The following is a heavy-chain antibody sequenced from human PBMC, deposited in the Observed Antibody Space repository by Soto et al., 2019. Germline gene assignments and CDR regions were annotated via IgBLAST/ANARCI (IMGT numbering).Heavy chain of an antibody. CDR2: IWYDGSNK. CDR3: ARDRTYYEGDAFDI. Sequence: QGQLVESGGGVVQPGRSLRLSCAASGFTFSSYGMHWVRQAPGKGLEWVAVIWYDGSNKYYADSVKGRFTISRDNSKNTLYLQMNSLRAEDTAVYYCARDRTYYEGDAFDIWGQGTMVTVSS. V-gene: IGHV3-33*01. D-gene: IGHD3-22*01. CDR1: GFTFSSYG. J-gene: IGHJ3*02.